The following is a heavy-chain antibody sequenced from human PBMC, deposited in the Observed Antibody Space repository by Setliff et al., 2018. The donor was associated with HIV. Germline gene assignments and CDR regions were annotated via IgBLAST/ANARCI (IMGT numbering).Heavy chain of an antibody. Sequence: QPGGSLRLSCAASGFTFSNYWMSWVRQAPGKGLEWVANIKKDGSEKYYVDSVKGRFTISRDNAKKSLYLQMNSLGAEDTAVYYCARSGGIGNYHWDVWGKGTTVTVSS. D-gene: IGHD3-16*01. CDR2: IKKDGSEK. CDR3: ARSGGIGNYHWDV. J-gene: IGHJ6*03. CDR1: GFTFSNYW. V-gene: IGHV3-7*01.